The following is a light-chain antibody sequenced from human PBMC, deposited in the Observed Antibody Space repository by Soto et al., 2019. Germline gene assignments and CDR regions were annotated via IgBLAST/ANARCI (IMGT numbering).Light chain of an antibody. CDR2: DAS. CDR1: QSISSY. V-gene: IGKV1-33*01. J-gene: IGKJ4*01. CDR3: QQYDNLLT. Sequence: DIQMTQSPSSLSASVVDRVTITCRASQSISSYLNWYQQKPGKAPKLLIYDASSLESGVPSRFSGSGSGTEFTLTISSLKPDDIATYYCQQYDNLLTFGGGTKVDIK.